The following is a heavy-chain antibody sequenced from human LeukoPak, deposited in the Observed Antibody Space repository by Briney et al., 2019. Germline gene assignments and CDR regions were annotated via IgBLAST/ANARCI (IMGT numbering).Heavy chain of an antibody. CDR3: AKDIMAAGTSGFDY. Sequence: PGGSLRLSCAASGFTFSRHAMHWVRQAPGKGLEWVSGISWNSGSIGYADSVKGRFTISRDNAKNSLYLQMNSLRAEDTALYYCAKDIMAAGTSGFDYWGQGTLVTVSS. J-gene: IGHJ4*02. CDR2: ISWNSGSI. V-gene: IGHV3-9*01. CDR1: GFTFSRHA. D-gene: IGHD6-13*01.